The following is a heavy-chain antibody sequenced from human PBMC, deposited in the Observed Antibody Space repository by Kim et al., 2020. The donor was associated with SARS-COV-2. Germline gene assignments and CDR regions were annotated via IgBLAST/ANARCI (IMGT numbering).Heavy chain of an antibody. J-gene: IGHJ6*02. CDR3: ARAEQLRLYYYGMDV. V-gene: IGHV3-21*01. Sequence: GGSLRLSCAASGFTFSSYSMNWVRQAPGKGLEWVSSISSSSSYIYYADSVKGRFTISRDNAKNSLYLQMNSLRAEDTAVYYCARAEQLRLYYYGMDVWGQGTTVTVSS. D-gene: IGHD6-6*01. CDR2: ISSSSSYI. CDR1: GFTFSSYS.